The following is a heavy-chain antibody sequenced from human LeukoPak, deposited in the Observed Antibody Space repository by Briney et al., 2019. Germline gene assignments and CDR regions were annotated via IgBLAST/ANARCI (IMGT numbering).Heavy chain of an antibody. Sequence: GGSLRLSCAASGFSFSNYWMSWVRQAPGKGLEWVANIKQDGSEKYYVDSVKGRFTISRDNAKNSLDLQMNSLRAEDRAVYYCAKGRDMDVWGQGTTVTVSS. CDR2: IKQDGSEK. J-gene: IGHJ6*02. CDR3: AKGRDMDV. V-gene: IGHV3-7*01. CDR1: GFSFSNYW.